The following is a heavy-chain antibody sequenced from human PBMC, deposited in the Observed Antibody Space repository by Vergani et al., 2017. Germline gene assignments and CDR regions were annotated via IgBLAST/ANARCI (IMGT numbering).Heavy chain of an antibody. CDR1: GGSFSGYN. CDR2: INHSGST. D-gene: IGHD3-22*01. J-gene: IGHJ6*02. Sequence: QVQLQQWGAGLLKPSETLSLTCAVYGGSFSGYNWSWIRQPPGKGLEWIGEINHSGSTNYNPSLKSRVTISVDTSKNQFSLKLSSVTAADTAVYYCARRPYYYDSSGYSKYYYYGMDVWGQGTTVTVSS. CDR3: ARRPYYYDSSGYSKYYYYGMDV. V-gene: IGHV4-34*01.